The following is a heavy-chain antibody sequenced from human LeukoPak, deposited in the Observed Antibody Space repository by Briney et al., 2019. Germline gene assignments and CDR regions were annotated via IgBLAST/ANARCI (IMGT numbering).Heavy chain of an antibody. J-gene: IGHJ5*02. CDR2: IYYSGST. D-gene: IGHD5-12*01. Sequence: PSETLSLTCTVSGGSISSYYWSWIRQPPGKGLEWIGYIYYSGSTNYNPSLRSRVTISVDTSKNQFSLKLSSVTAADTAVYYCARANGGYDRNWLDPWGQGTLVTVSS. CDR3: ARANGGYDRNWLDP. V-gene: IGHV4-59*01. CDR1: GGSISSYY.